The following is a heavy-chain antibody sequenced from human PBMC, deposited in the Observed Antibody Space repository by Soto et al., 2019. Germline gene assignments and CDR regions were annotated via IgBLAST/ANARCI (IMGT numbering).Heavy chain of an antibody. CDR2: IIPILGIA. V-gene: IGHV1-69*02. D-gene: IGHD7-27*01. CDR1: GGTFSSFH. Sequence: QVQLVQSGAEVRKPGSSVKVSCKASGGTFSSFHITWVRQAPGQGLEWMGRIIPILGIANYAQRFQGRVTITADKSTNTAYMALNSLSSDDTAMYYCARGPNSRGDDWGQGTLITVSS. J-gene: IGHJ4*02. CDR3: ARGPNSRGDD.